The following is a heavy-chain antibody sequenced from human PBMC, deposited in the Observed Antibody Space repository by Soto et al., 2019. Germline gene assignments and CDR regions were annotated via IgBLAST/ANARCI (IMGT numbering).Heavy chain of an antibody. CDR2: ISSSSSYI. V-gene: IGHV3-21*01. D-gene: IGHD3-3*01. CDR3: ARGFTAYDFWSGYYWPPWFAP. Sequence: EVQLVESGGGLVKPGGSLRLSCAASGFAFSSYSMNWVRQAPGKGLEWVSSISSSSSYIYYADSVKGRLTISRDNAKNSLYLQMNSLRAEDTAVYYCARGFTAYDFWSGYYWPPWFAPWGQGTLVTVSS. CDR1: GFAFSSYS. J-gene: IGHJ5*02.